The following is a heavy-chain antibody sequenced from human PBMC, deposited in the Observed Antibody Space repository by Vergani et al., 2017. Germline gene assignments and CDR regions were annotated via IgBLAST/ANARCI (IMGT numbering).Heavy chain of an antibody. CDR2: INTGNGNT. V-gene: IGHV1-3*04. J-gene: IGHJ5*02. D-gene: IGHD3-10*01. CDR3: ARDPPYGVRGVILNWFDP. CDR1: GYTFTSYA. Sequence: QVQLVQSGAEVKKPGASVKVSCKASGYTFTSYAMHWVRQAPGQRLEWMGWINTGNGNTKYSQKFQGRVTITRDTSASTAYMELSSLRSEDTAVYYCARDPPYGVRGVILNWFDPWGQGTLVTVSS.